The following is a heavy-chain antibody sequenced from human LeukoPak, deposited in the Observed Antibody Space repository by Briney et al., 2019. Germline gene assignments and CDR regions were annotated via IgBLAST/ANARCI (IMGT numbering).Heavy chain of an antibody. CDR3: AREEYSSSLDV. V-gene: IGHV3-33*01. CDR1: GFTFSSYG. Sequence: GGSLRLSCAASGFTFSSYGMHWVRQAPGKGLEWVAVIWYDGSNKYYADSVKGRFTISRDTSKNTLYLQMNSLRAEDTAVYYCAREEYSSSLDVWGQGTTVTVSS. CDR2: IWYDGSNK. J-gene: IGHJ6*02. D-gene: IGHD6-13*01.